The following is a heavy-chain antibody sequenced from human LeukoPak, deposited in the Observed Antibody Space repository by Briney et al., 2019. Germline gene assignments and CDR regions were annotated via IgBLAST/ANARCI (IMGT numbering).Heavy chain of an antibody. V-gene: IGHV1-18*01. D-gene: IGHD6-19*01. J-gene: IGHJ4*02. CDR3: VRARRWAVAGTSDY. CDR1: GYTFTSYG. Sequence: ASVKVSCKASGYTFTSYGISWVRQAPGQGLEWMGWISAYNGNTNYAQKLQGRVTMTTDTSTSTAYMELRSLRSDDTAVYYCVRARRWAVAGTSDYWGQGTLVTVSS. CDR2: ISAYNGNT.